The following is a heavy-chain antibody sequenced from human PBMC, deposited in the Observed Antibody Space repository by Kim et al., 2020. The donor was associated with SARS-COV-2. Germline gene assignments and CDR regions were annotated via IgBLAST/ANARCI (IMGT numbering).Heavy chain of an antibody. D-gene: IGHD3-9*01. CDR3: AKAGLGSYYYGMDV. CDR1: GFTFSSYA. Sequence: GGSLRLSCAASGFTFSSYAMHWVRQAPGKGLEWVAVISYDGSNKYYADSVKGRFTISRDNSKNTLYLQINSLRAEDTAVYYCAKAGLGSYYYGMDVWGQG. V-gene: IGHV3-30*04. CDR2: ISYDGSNK. J-gene: IGHJ6*02.